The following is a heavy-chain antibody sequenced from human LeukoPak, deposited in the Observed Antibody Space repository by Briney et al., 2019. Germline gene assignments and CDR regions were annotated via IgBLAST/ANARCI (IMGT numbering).Heavy chain of an antibody. CDR1: GFTFSIYA. CDR3: ARDRPNYYGSDGHYYRRDGDY. Sequence: GGPLRLSCAASGFTFSIYAMSWVREAPGKGLQWVSFFTSRGRSTWYVVSVRGRITITKDNSENTLYLQMHSLRAEDTAVYYCARDRPNYYGSDGHYYRRDGDYWGRGTLVSVSS. CDR2: FTSRGRST. D-gene: IGHD3-22*01. J-gene: IGHJ4*02. V-gene: IGHV3-23*01.